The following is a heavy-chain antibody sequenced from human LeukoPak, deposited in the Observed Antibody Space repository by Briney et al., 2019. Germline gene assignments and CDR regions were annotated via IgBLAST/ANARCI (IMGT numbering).Heavy chain of an antibody. D-gene: IGHD4-17*01. CDR2: ISSSSS. V-gene: IGHV3-21*01. CDR1: GFTFSSYS. J-gene: IGHJ4*02. CDR3: ARDLYGDYSFDY. Sequence: GGSLRLSCAASGFTFSSYSMNWVRQAPGKGLEWVSSISSSSSYYADSVKGRFTISRDNVKNLLFLQMNSLRAEDTALYYCARDLYGDYSFDYWGQGTLVTVPS.